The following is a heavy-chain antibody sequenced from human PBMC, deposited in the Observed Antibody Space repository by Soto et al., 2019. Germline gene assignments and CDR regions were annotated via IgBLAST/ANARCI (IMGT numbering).Heavy chain of an antibody. D-gene: IGHD6-13*01. J-gene: IGHJ4*02. Sequence: QVHLVQSGGEVKKPGASVKVSCKASGYTFTNYGVNWVRQAPGQGLEWMGGINTYNGNTNYAQRLQGRVTLTTDTSTRTAYMELRSLTSDDTAVYYCARGSSPVDFDYWGQGTLVTVSS. CDR3: ARGSSPVDFDY. CDR2: INTYNGNT. V-gene: IGHV1-18*01. CDR1: GYTFTNYG.